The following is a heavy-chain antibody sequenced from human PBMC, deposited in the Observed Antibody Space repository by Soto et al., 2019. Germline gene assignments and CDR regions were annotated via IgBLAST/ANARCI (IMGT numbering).Heavy chain of an antibody. CDR3: ARSPGVFDY. V-gene: IGHV1-69*06. J-gene: IGHJ4*02. CDR1: GGTFSSLA. Sequence: QVQLVQSGAAVKKPGSSVKVSCKASGGTFSSLAISWVRQAPGQGLEWMGGLVTVFGTANYAQKFQDRVTITADKSTSTSYMELSSLRSEDTAVYYCARSPGVFDYWGQGTLVTVSS. CDR2: LVTVFGTA. D-gene: IGHD3-10*01.